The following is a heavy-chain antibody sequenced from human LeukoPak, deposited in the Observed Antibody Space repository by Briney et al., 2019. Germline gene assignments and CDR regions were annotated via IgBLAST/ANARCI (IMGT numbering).Heavy chain of an antibody. D-gene: IGHD6-19*01. CDR3: VCLDYPAGTVDY. V-gene: IGHV1-2*02. J-gene: IGHJ4*02. Sequence: ASVKVSCKASGCTFTGYYMHWVRQAPGQGLEWMGWINPNSGGTNYVQKFQGRVTMTRDTSISTAYMALKRLRSDDTAVYYFVCLDYPAGTVDYWGQGTLVTVSS. CDR1: GCTFTGYY. CDR2: INPNSGGT.